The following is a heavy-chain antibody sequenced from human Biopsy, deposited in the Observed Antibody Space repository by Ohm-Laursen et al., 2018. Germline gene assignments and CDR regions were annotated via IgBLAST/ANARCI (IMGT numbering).Heavy chain of an antibody. D-gene: IGHD3-22*01. CDR1: GGSMSSGAYN. Sequence: SQTLSLTCSASGGSMSSGAYNWNWVRQHPGKGLEWIGYVFDSGSTYYSPSLEGRLTISIDTLKNQFSLKLASVTAADTAVYYCARTPLWDGGGYDSPHFDSWGQGTLVTVSS. J-gene: IGHJ5*01. CDR2: VFDSGST. V-gene: IGHV4-31*03. CDR3: ARTPLWDGGGYDSPHFDS.